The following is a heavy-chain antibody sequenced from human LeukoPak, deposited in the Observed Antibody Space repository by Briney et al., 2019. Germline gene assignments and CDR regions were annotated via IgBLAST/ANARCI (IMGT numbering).Heavy chain of an antibody. V-gene: IGHV3-30*02. J-gene: IGHJ6*03. CDR2: IRFDGSKK. CDR1: GFTFSSYG. D-gene: IGHD3-10*01. CDR3: AKDVTKTYYGSAMDV. Sequence: PGGSLRLSCAASGFTFSSYGMHWVRQAPGKGLEWVTFIRFDGSKKYYADSVKGRFTISRDNSKNTLHLQLNSLRVEDTAVYYCAKDVTKTYYGSAMDVWGKGTTVTISS.